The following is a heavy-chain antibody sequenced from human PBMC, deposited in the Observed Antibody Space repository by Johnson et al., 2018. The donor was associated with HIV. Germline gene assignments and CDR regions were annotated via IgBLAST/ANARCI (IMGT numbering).Heavy chain of an antibody. CDR1: GFTVSSNY. CDR3: ARRPSSGDSVGAFDI. J-gene: IGHJ3*02. CDR2: IYSGGST. V-gene: IGHV3-66*01. D-gene: IGHD2-15*01. Sequence: EVQLVESGGGLVQPGGSLRLSCAASGFTVSSNYMNWVRQAPGKGLEWVSVIYSGGSTYYADSVKGRFTISRDNSKNTLYLQTNSLRAEDTAVYYCARRPSSGDSVGAFDIWGQGTRVTVSS.